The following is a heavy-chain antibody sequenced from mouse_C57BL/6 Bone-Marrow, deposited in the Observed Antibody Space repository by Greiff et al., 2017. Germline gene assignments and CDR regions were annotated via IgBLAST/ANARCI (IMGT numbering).Heavy chain of an antibody. Sequence: VQLQQSGPELVKPGASVKISCKASGYSFTDYNMNWVKQSNGKSLEWIGVINPNYGTTSYTQKVKGKATLTVDQSSSTAYMQLDSLTSEDSAVYYWASGYDYDYAMGYGDQGTSVPVSS. V-gene: IGHV1-39*01. D-gene: IGHD2-4*01. CDR3: ASGYDYDYAMGY. J-gene: IGHJ4*01. CDR2: INPNYGTT. CDR1: GYSFTDYN.